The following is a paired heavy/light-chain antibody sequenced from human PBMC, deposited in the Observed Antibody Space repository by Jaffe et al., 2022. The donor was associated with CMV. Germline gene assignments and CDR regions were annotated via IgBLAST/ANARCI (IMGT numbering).Heavy chain of an antibody. J-gene: IGHJ6*03. CDR1: GDTFSSYA. D-gene: IGHD5-12*01. CDR2: ITPFLDIA. V-gene: IGHV1-69*09. Sequence: QVQLVQSGAEVKKPGSSVKVSCKTSGDTFSSYAISWVRQAPGQGLEWMGKITPFLDIANYAQKFQGRVTVTADRSTSTVYLEVNSLTSEDTAIYYCAREGYSDYRRPDYYYYFMDVWGKGTTVTVSS. CDR3: AREGYSDYRRPDYYYYFMDV.
Light chain of an antibody. CDR2: YDS. CDR3: QVWASNHDRWV. CDR1: NLGNKT. V-gene: IGLV3-21*04. J-gene: IGLJ3*02. Sequence: SYVLVQPPSVSVAPGKTASLTCGGNNLGNKTVHWYQQKPGQAPVLVLYYDSDRPSGIPERFSGSNSGNTATLTIGRVEAGDEADYYCQVWASNHDRWVFGGGTKLTVL.